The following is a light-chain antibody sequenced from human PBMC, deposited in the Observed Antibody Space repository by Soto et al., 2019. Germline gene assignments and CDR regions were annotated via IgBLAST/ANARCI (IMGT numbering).Light chain of an antibody. Sequence: EIVLTQSPGTLSLSPGERATLACRSSQIVSSSYLAWYQQKPVQAPRLLMYGTSSRATAIPDRFSGSGSGTDFTLTIRSLEPEDVAVYYCHQCSTFGPGTKVDIK. CDR3: HQCST. V-gene: IGKV3-20*01. CDR2: GTS. CDR1: QIVSSSY. J-gene: IGKJ3*01.